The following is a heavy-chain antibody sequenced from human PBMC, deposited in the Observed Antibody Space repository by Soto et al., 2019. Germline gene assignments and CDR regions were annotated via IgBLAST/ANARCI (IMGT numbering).Heavy chain of an antibody. CDR1: GFTVSSNY. V-gene: IGHV3-53*01. CDR2: IYSGGST. D-gene: IGHD1-26*01. J-gene: IGHJ6*02. CDR3: ARAPRGVGATMRYYYYGMDV. Sequence: LRLSCAASGFTVSSNYMSWVRQAPGKGLEWVSVIYSGGSTYYADSVKGRFAISRDNSKNTLYLQMNSLRAEDTAVYYCARAPRGVGATMRYYYYGMDVWGQGTTVTVSS.